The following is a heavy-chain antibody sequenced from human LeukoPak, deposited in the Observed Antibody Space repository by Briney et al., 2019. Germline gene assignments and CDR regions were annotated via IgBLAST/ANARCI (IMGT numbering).Heavy chain of an antibody. CDR3: AGGVYYDYVWGSYRYKAAFDI. D-gene: IGHD3-16*02. CDR1: GGTFSSYA. Sequence: ASVKVSCKASGGTFSSYAISWVRQAPGQGLEWMGRIIPIFGTANYAQKFQGRVTITTDESTSTAYMELRSLRPEDTAVYYCAGGVYYDYVWGSYRYKAAFDIWGQGTMVTVSS. CDR2: IIPIFGTA. J-gene: IGHJ3*02. V-gene: IGHV1-69*05.